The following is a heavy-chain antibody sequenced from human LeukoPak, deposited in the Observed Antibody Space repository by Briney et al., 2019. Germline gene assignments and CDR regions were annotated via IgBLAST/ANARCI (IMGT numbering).Heavy chain of an antibody. Sequence: GGSLRLSCAASGFTFSSYAMSWVRQAPGKGLEWVSAISGSGGSTYYADYVKGRFTIYRDNSKKTLYLQMNSLRAEDTAVYYCAKRTTVISFDYWGQGTLVTVSS. CDR1: GFTFSSYA. J-gene: IGHJ4*02. V-gene: IGHV3-23*01. CDR3: AKRTTVISFDY. CDR2: ISGSGGST. D-gene: IGHD4-17*01.